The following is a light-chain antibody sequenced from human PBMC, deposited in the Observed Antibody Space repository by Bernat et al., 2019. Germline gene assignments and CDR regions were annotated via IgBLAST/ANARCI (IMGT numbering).Light chain of an antibody. CDR2: QDS. CDR1: KLGDNY. V-gene: IGLV3-1*01. J-gene: IGLJ1*01. CDR3: QAWDRNTV. Sequence: SYDLTQPPSVSVSPGQTAKIACSGDKLGDNYASWYQHRPGQSPVLIIYQDSKRPSGFPERFSGSKSGNTATLTISGTQSMDEADYYCQAWDRNTVFGTGTKVTVL.